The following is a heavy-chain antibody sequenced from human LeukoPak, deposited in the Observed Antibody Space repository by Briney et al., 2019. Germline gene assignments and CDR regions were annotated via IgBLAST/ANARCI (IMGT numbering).Heavy chain of an antibody. Sequence: SETLSLTCTVSGGSISSYYWSWIRQPPGKGLEWIGYIYYSGSTNYNPSLKSRVTISVDTSKNQFSPKLSSVTAADTAVYYCARMYYDFWSGYYPWFDPWGQGTLVTVSS. CDR2: IYYSGST. D-gene: IGHD3-3*01. CDR1: GGSISSYY. CDR3: ARMYYDFWSGYYPWFDP. V-gene: IGHV4-59*01. J-gene: IGHJ5*02.